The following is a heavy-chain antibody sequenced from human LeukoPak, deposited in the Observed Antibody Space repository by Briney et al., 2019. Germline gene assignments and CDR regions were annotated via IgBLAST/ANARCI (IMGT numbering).Heavy chain of an antibody. D-gene: IGHD3-9*01. V-gene: IGHV3-33*08. CDR1: GFTFSSYA. Sequence: GGSLRLSCAASGFTFSSYAMHWVRQAPGKGLEWVAVIWYDGNNKYYADSVKGRFTISRDTSKNTLYLQMNSLRAKDTAVYYCARSTSSEYDIYHFDYWGQGTLVTVSS. CDR2: IWYDGNNK. J-gene: IGHJ4*02. CDR3: ARSTSSEYDIYHFDY.